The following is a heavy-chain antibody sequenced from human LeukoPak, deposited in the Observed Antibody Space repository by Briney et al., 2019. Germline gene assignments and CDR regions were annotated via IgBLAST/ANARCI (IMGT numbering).Heavy chain of an antibody. J-gene: IGHJ5*02. Sequence: PSQTPSLTCTVSGGSISSGSYYWSWIRQPAGKGLEWIGRIYTSGSTNYNPSLKSRVTISVDTSKNQFSLKLSSVTAADTAVYYCARMGFPYYDILTGQDWFDPWGQGTLVTVSS. CDR1: GGSISSGSYY. CDR2: IYTSGST. D-gene: IGHD3-9*01. CDR3: ARMGFPYYDILTGQDWFDP. V-gene: IGHV4-61*02.